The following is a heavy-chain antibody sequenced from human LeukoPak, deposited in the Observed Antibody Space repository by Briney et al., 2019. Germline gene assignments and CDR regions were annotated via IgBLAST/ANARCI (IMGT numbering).Heavy chain of an antibody. Sequence: GGSLRLSCAATGFTFSDAWMTWLRQAPGKGLERVGRIKSKSAGGTTEYAAPVKGRFTISRDDSKDTLFLQMNSLKTEDTAMYYCTADVPTMVAQIDYWGQGTRVTVSS. CDR1: GFTFSDAW. D-gene: IGHD4/OR15-4a*01. J-gene: IGHJ4*02. V-gene: IGHV3-15*01. CDR3: TADVPTMVAQIDY. CDR2: IKSKSAGGTT.